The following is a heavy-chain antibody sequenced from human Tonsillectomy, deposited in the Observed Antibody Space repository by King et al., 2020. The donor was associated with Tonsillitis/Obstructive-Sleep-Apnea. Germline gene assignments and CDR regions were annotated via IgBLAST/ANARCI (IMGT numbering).Heavy chain of an antibody. D-gene: IGHD5-24*01. CDR1: GFTFSSYA. CDR2: ISDTGDNT. J-gene: IGHJ4*02. V-gene: IGHV3-23*04. CDR3: ATQLMLDH. Sequence: VQLVESGGGLVQPGGSLRLSCAASGFTFSSYAMSWVRQAPGKGLEWVSTISDTGDNTDYSDSVKGRFTISRDNSKSLLYLQMNSLRVEDTAVYYCATQLMLDHWGQGSLVAVSS.